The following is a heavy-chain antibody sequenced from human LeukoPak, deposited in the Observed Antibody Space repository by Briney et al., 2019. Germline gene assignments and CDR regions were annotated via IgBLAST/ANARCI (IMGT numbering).Heavy chain of an antibody. CDR3: ARDYKYAFDN. Sequence: GGSLRLSCAASGFTFSAYSMNWVRQPPGKGLEWISYIGISSGNTKYADSVKGRFTISGDKAKNSLYLQMNSLRVEDTAVYYCARDYKYAFDNWGQGTLVTVCS. CDR1: GFTFSAYS. J-gene: IGHJ4*02. V-gene: IGHV3-48*01. CDR2: IGISSGNT. D-gene: IGHD5-24*01.